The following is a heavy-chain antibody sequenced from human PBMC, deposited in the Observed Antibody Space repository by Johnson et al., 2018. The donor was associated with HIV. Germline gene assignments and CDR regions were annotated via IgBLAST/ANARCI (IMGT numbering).Heavy chain of an antibody. CDR1: GFPFSSYA. Sequence: VQVVESGGGVVQPGRSLRLSCAASGFPFSSYAIHWVRQAPGKGLEWVSGISWNSGTIAYADSVKGRFTIPRDNAKNSLYLQMNSLRVEDTAVYYCARDLGYYYGSGSYYRDAFDIWGQGTMVTVSS. CDR3: ARDLGYYYGSGSYYRDAFDI. D-gene: IGHD3-10*01. V-gene: IGHV3-9*01. CDR2: ISWNSGTI. J-gene: IGHJ3*02.